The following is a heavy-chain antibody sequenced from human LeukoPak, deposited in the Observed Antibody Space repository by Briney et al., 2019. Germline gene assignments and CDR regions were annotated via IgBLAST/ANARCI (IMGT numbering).Heavy chain of an antibody. CDR2: ISGSGGRT. CDR1: GLTFSTST. J-gene: IGHJ6*03. Sequence: PGGSLRLSCAASGLTFSTSTMTWVRQAPGKGREWVTAISGSGGRTYYADSVKGRFTISRDNSKKILYLQMNSLRAEDTAVYYCAKTPYYYYMDVWGKGTTVTVSS. CDR3: AKTPYYYYMDV. V-gene: IGHV3-23*01.